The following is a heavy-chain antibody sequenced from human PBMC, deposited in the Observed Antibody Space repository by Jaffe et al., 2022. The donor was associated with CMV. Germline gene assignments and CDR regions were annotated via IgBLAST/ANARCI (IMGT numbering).Heavy chain of an antibody. Sequence: QVQLVQSGAEVKKPGASVKVSCKASGYTFTGYYMHWVRQAPGQGLEWMGWINPNSGGTNYAQKFQGWVTMTRDTSISTAYMELSRLRSDDTAVYYCARGPKTGYSSGWYSYVFDPWGQGTLVTVSS. V-gene: IGHV1-2*04. D-gene: IGHD6-19*01. CDR3: ARGPKTGYSSGWYSYVFDP. CDR1: GYTFTGYY. J-gene: IGHJ5*02. CDR2: INPNSGGT.